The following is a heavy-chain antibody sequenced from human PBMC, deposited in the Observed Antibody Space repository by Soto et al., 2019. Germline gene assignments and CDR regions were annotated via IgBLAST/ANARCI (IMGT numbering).Heavy chain of an antibody. J-gene: IGHJ6*02. D-gene: IGHD2-15*01. CDR2: IYPGDSDT. CDR1: GYSFTSYW. CDR3: ARYCSGGSCYSDSSGAYYYGMDV. V-gene: IGHV5-51*01. Sequence: PGESLKISCKGSGYSFTSYWIGWVRQMPGKGLEWMGIIYPGDSDTRYSPSFQGQVTISADKSISTAYLQWSSLKASDTAMYYCARYCSGGSCYSDSSGAYYYGMDVWGQGTTDTVSS.